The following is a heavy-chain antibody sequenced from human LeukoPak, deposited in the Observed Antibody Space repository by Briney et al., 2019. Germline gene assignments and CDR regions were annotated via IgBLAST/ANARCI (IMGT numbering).Heavy chain of an antibody. V-gene: IGHV1-2*02. Sequence: ASVKVSCKASGYTFTGYYMHWVRQAPGQGLEWMGWINPNSGGTNYAQKFQGRVTMTRDTSISTAYMELSRLRSDDTAVYYCAQLTYYYGSGSFPWGQGTLVTVSS. D-gene: IGHD3-10*01. CDR1: GYTFTGYY. J-gene: IGHJ5*02. CDR2: INPNSGGT. CDR3: AQLTYYYGSGSFP.